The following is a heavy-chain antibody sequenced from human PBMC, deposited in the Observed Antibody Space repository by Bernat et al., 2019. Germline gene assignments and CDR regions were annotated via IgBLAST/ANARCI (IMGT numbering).Heavy chain of an antibody. CDR1: GFTFSSYG. V-gene: IGHV3-33*01. D-gene: IGHD3-22*01. Sequence: QVQLVESGGGVVQPGRSLRLSCAASGFTFSSYGMRWVRQAPGKGLEWVAVIWYDGSNKYYADSVKGRFTISRDNSKNTLYLQMNSLRAEDTAVYYCASGGYYDSSGWDAFDIWGQGTMVTVSS. CDR3: ASGGYYDSSGWDAFDI. J-gene: IGHJ3*02. CDR2: IWYDGSNK.